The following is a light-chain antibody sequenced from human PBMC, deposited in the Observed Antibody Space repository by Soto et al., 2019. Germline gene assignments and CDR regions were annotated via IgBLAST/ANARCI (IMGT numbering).Light chain of an antibody. Sequence: QSALTQPASVSGSPGQSITISCTGTSSDVGAYNYVSWYQQHPGKAPKLVIYEVSNRPSGVSNRFSGSKSGNTASLTISGLQAEEGADYYCSSYTNSPTLVFGGGTKVTVL. CDR2: EVS. CDR3: SSYTNSPTLV. J-gene: IGLJ2*01. V-gene: IGLV2-14*01. CDR1: SSDVGAYNY.